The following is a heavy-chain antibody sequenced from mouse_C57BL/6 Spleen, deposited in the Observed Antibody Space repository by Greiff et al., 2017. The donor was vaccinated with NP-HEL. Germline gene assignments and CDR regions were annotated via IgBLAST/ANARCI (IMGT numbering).Heavy chain of an antibody. CDR3: ARGDSSYRYFDV. J-gene: IGHJ1*03. D-gene: IGHD1-1*01. V-gene: IGHV1-54*01. Sequence: QVQLQQSGAELVRPGTSVKVSCKASGYAFTNYLIEWVKQRPGQGLEWIGVINPGSGGTNYNEKFKGKATLTADKSSSTAYMQLSSLTSEDSAVYFCARGDSSYRYFDVWGTGTTVTVSS. CDR2: INPGSGGT. CDR1: GYAFTNYL.